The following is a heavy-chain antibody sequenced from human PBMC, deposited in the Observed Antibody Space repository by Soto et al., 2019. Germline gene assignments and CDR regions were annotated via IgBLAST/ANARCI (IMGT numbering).Heavy chain of an antibody. V-gene: IGHV3-23*01. D-gene: IGHD6-6*01. CDR3: AKDRPLTLVEAVYGMDV. Sequence: GGSLRLSCAASGFTFSSYAMSWVRQAPGKGLEWVSAISGSGGSTYYADSVKGRFTISRDNSKNTLYLQMNSLRAEDTAVYYCAKDRPLTLVEAVYGMDVWGQGTTVNVSS. J-gene: IGHJ6*02. CDR1: GFTFSSYA. CDR2: ISGSGGST.